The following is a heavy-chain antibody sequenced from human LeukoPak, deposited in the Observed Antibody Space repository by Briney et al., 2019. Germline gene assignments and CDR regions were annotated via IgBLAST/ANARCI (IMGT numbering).Heavy chain of an antibody. Sequence: GGSLRLSCAASGFTFDDYAMHWVRQAPGKGLEWVSGISWNSGSIGYADSVKGRFTISRDNAKNSLYLQMNSLRAEDTAVYYCAKVAGSGSYFDYWGQGTLVTVSS. CDR3: AKVAGSGSYFDY. CDR2: ISWNSGSI. J-gene: IGHJ4*02. CDR1: GFTFDDYA. D-gene: IGHD3-10*01. V-gene: IGHV3-9*01.